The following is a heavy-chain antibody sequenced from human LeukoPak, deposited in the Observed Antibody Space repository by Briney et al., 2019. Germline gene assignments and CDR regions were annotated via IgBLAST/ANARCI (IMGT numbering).Heavy chain of an antibody. CDR3: ANSNMVRGVIKSYGMDV. J-gene: IGHJ6*02. V-gene: IGHV3-23*01. Sequence: GVPLRLSCTASGFTFSRYAVRWVRRARGKGLEWVSAISGSGDRTYYADSEEGRFTISRDNYKNPMYLRMNSLRAEDTAVYYCANSNMVRGVIKSYGMDVWGQGATVTVSS. CDR2: ISGSGDRT. CDR1: GFTFSRYA. D-gene: IGHD3-10*01.